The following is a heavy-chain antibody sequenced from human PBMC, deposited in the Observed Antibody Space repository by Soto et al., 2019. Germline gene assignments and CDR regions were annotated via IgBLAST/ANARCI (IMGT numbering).Heavy chain of an antibody. V-gene: IGHV1-46*01. CDR1: GYIFTSYY. D-gene: IGHD2-15*01. CDR2: INPFDGSR. Sequence: GASVKVSCKASGYIFTSYYIHWVRQAPGQGLEWMGWINPFDGSRMFAQSFQGRVTMTRDTSTSTVYMEVSSLRSEDTAVYYCARVYCSGGGCYGIDYWG. CDR3: ARVYCSGGGCYGIDY. J-gene: IGHJ4*01.